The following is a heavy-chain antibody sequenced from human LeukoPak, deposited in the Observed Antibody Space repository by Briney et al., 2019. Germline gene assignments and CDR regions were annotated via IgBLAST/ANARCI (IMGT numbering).Heavy chain of an antibody. V-gene: IGHV4-59*08. CDR1: GNSIRSYY. CDR3: ARQSEGFDS. J-gene: IGHJ4*02. CDR2: IYYSGTT. Sequence: PSETLSLTCTVSGNSIRSYYWNWIRQPRGKGLEWIGYIYYSGTTSYNPSLRSRVTISVDMSKNQFSLRLTSVTAADTAVYYCARQSEGFDSWGQGTLVTVSS.